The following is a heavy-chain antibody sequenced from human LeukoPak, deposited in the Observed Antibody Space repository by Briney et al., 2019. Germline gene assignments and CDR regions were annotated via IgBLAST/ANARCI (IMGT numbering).Heavy chain of an antibody. D-gene: IGHD5-24*01. CDR1: GGSISSYY. CDR2: IYYSGST. Sequence: SETLSLTCTVSGGSISSYYWSWIRQPPGKGLEWIGYIYYSGSTNYNPSLKSRVTISVDTSKNQLSLKLSSVTAADTAVYYCARARGRNFDYWGQGTLVTVSS. CDR3: ARARGRNFDY. V-gene: IGHV4-59*01. J-gene: IGHJ4*02.